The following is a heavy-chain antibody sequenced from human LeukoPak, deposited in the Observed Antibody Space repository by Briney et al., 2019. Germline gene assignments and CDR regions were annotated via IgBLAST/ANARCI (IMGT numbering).Heavy chain of an antibody. Sequence: PGGSLRLSCAASGFTFSNYAMSWVRQALGKGLEWVSAISASGGNTYYAASVEGRFTISRDNSKNTLYLQMNSLRPEDTAIYYCTKGFGYCSGGSCYHDLDNWFDPWGQGTLVTVSS. J-gene: IGHJ5*02. CDR1: GFTFSNYA. CDR3: TKGFGYCSGGSCYHDLDNWFDP. D-gene: IGHD2-15*01. V-gene: IGHV3-23*01. CDR2: ISASGGNT.